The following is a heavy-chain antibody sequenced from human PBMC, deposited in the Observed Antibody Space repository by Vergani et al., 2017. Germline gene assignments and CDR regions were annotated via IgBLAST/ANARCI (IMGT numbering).Heavy chain of an antibody. CDR3: ASQDDHNGNPGAFDI. J-gene: IGHJ3*02. CDR1: GGSISSGGYY. Sequence: QVQLQESGPGLVKPSQTLSLTCTVFGGSISSGGYYWSWMRQNTGKGLEWIGYIYYSGSTYYNPSRKSRVTISVDTSNNQFSLKLSSVTDSDMAVYYCASQDDHNGNPGAFDIWGQGTKVTVSS. CDR2: IYYSGST. D-gene: IGHD4-23*01. V-gene: IGHV4-31*03.